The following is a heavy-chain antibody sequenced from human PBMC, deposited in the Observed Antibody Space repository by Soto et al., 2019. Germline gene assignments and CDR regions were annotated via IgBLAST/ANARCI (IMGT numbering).Heavy chain of an antibody. CDR2: IYYSGST. Sequence: SETLSLTCTVSGDSISSYYWSWIRQPPGKGLEWIGYIYYSGSTNYNPSLKSRVTISVDTSKNQFSLKLSSVTAADTAVYYCARASMVRGVAGHYYYYGMDVWGQGTTVTVSS. D-gene: IGHD3-10*01. CDR3: ARASMVRGVAGHYYYYGMDV. V-gene: IGHV4-59*01. J-gene: IGHJ6*02. CDR1: GDSISSYY.